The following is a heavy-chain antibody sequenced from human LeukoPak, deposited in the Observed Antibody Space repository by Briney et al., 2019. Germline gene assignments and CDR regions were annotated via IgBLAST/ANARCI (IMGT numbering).Heavy chain of an antibody. CDR1: GFTFSSYA. D-gene: IGHD4-11*01. CDR2: ISYDGSNK. Sequence: PGGSLRLSCAASGFTFSSYAMHWVRQAPGKGLEWVAVISYDGSNKYYADSVKGRFTISRDNSKNTLYLQMNSLRAEDTAVYYCARGGTPSPINLYSNYSVLCYFDYWGQGTLVTVSS. V-gene: IGHV3-30-3*01. J-gene: IGHJ4*02. CDR3: ARGGTPSPINLYSNYSVLCYFDY.